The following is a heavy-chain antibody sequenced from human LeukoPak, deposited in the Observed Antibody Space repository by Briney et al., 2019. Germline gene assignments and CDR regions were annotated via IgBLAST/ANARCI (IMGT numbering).Heavy chain of an antibody. CDR2: IYYSGST. V-gene: IGHV4-59*08. Sequence: SETLSLTCSVSGGSIRNYYWSWIRQPPGKGLEWIGYIYYSGSTNYNPSLKSRVTISVDTSKNKFSLKLSSVTAADTAVYYCARHSLVTTPMNNRFDPWGQGTLVTVSS. D-gene: IGHD1-1*01. CDR3: ARHSLVTTPMNNRFDP. CDR1: GGSIRNYY. J-gene: IGHJ5*02.